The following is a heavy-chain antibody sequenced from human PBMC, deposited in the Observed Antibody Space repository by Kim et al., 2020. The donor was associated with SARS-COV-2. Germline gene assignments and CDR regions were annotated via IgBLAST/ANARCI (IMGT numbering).Heavy chain of an antibody. CDR1: GFTFNTYW. CDR3: ARGLVAFGLVTHFDH. V-gene: IGHV3-7*03. J-gene: IGHJ4*02. D-gene: IGHD3-3*01. Sequence: GGSLRLSCAASGFTFNTYWMSWVRQAPGKGLEWVANIKQDGYEKYYVDSVKGRFTISRDNAKNSLYLQMNSLRAEDTAVYYCARGLVAFGLVTHFDHWGQGTLVTVSS. CDR2: IKQDGYEK.